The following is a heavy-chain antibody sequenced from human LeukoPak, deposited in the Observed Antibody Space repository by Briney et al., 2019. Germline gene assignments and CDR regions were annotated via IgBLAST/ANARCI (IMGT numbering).Heavy chain of an antibody. D-gene: IGHD2-21*02. Sequence: GGSLRLSCAASGFSFSNYAMNWVRQAPGKGLEWVSTSGTGGNTYYTDSVKGRFSISRDNSKNTLYLQMNSLRAEDTAIYYCAKSYLQIVTLTALYFDSRGQGALVTVSS. CDR3: AKSYLQIVTLTALYFDS. J-gene: IGHJ4*02. CDR1: GFSFSNYA. V-gene: IGHV3-23*01. CDR2: SGTGGNT.